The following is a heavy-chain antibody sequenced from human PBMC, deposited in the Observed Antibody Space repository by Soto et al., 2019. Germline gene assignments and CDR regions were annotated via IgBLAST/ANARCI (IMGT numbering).Heavy chain of an antibody. J-gene: IGHJ4*02. D-gene: IGHD3-22*01. V-gene: IGHV4-61*05. CDR1: GGPISGLIDY. CDR2: IYHSRTT. CDR3: ARRLTMTSFDY. Sequence: SETLSLTCTVSGGPISGLIDYWAWIRQPPGKGLEWIAYIYHSRTTNYNPSLSSRVTISVDTSKNQFSLKLSSVTAADTAVYYCARRLTMTSFDYWGQGTLVTVSS.